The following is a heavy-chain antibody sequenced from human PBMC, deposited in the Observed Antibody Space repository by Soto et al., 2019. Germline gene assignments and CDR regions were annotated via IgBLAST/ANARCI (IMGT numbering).Heavy chain of an antibody. J-gene: IGHJ6*02. CDR3: AKDEYYDILTGLYYYYYGMDV. CDR1: GFTFTSYG. CDR2: ISYDGSNK. V-gene: IGHV3-30*18. Sequence: GGSLRLSCAASGFTFTSYGMHWVRQAPGKGLEWVAVISYDGSNKYYADSVKGRFTISRDNSKNTLYLQMNSLIAEDTAVYYCAKDEYYDILTGLYYYYYGMDVWGQGTTVTVSS. D-gene: IGHD3-9*01.